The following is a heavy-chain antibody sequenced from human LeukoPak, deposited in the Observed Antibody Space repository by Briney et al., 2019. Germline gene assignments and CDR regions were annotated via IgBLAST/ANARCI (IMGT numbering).Heavy chain of an antibody. V-gene: IGHV3-48*01. J-gene: IGHJ6*03. CDR1: GFTFSSYS. CDR2: ISSSSSTI. D-gene: IGHD1-26*01. Sequence: GGSLRLSCAASGFTFSSYSMNWVRQAPGKGLEWVSYISSSSSTIYYADSVKGQFTISRDNAKNSLYLQMNSLRAEDTAVYYCARVVVGATTHYYYYYYMDVWGKGTTVTVSS. CDR3: ARVVVGATTHYYYYYYMDV.